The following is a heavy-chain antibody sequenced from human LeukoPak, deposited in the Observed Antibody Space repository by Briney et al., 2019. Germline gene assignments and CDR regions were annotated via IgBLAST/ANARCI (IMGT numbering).Heavy chain of an antibody. D-gene: IGHD3-3*01. CDR2: IKSKTDGGTT. J-gene: IGHJ4*02. V-gene: IGHV3-15*01. CDR3: TTEEGDFWSGNPSYYFDY. CDR1: GFTFSNAW. Sequence: PGGSLRLSCAASGFTFSNAWMSWVRQAPGKGLEWVGRIKSKTDGGTTDYAAPVKGRFTISRDDSKNTLYLQMNSLKTEDTAVYYCTTEEGDFWSGNPSYYFDYRGQGTLVTVSS.